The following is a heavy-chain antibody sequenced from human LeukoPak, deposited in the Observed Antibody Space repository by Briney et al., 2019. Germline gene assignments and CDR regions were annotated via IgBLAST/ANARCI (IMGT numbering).Heavy chain of an antibody. J-gene: IGHJ4*02. CDR1: GYTFASYD. CDR2: MNPNNGNS. D-gene: IGHD1-1*01. Sequence: ASVKVSCKASGYTFASYDITWVRQATGQGLEWMGWMNPNNGNSGYAQKFRGRVTMTQNTSISTAYMELSSLRSEDTALYYCARVLRVGTYSADYWGQGTLVTVSS. V-gene: IGHV1-8*01. CDR3: ARVLRVGTYSADY.